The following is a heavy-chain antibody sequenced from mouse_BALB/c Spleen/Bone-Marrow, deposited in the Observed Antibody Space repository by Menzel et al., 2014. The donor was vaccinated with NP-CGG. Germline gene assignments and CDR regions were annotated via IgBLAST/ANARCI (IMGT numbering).Heavy chain of an antibody. CDR2: IYPGGGYT. V-gene: IGHV1-63*02. D-gene: IGHD1-1*02. CDR3: ARGNGPYAMDY. J-gene: IGHJ4*01. Sequence: QVQLKDSGAELVRPGTSVKISCKASGYTFTNYWLGWVKQRPGHGLEWIGDIYPGGGYTNYNEKFKGKATLTADTSSSTAYMQLSSLTSEDSAVYFCARGNGPYAMDYWGQGTSVTVSS. CDR1: GYTFTNYW.